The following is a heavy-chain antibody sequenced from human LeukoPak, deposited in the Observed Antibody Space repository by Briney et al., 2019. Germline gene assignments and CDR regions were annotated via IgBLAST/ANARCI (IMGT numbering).Heavy chain of an antibody. CDR3: AFTTYYDFWSGYRIDY. D-gene: IGHD3-3*01. V-gene: IGHV1-69*05. CDR2: IIPIFGTA. J-gene: IGHJ4*02. CDR1: GGTFSSYA. Sequence: SVKLSCKASGGTFSSYAISWVRQAPGQGLEWVGGIIPIFGTANHAQKFQGRVTITTDESTSTAYMELSSLRSEDTAVYYCAFTTYYDFWSGYRIDYWGQGTLVTVSS.